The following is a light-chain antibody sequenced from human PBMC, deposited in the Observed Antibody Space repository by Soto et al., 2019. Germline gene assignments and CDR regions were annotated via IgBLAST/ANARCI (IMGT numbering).Light chain of an antibody. V-gene: IGLV2-23*02. CDR1: SSDVGSYNL. CDR3: CSYAGTGTPYV. CDR2: EVS. J-gene: IGLJ1*01. Sequence: QSVLTQPASVSGSPGQSITISCTGTSSDVGSYNLVSWYQQHPGKAPKLMISEVSKRPSGVSNRFSGSKSGNTASLTISGLQAEDEADYFCCSYAGTGTPYVFGTGTKVTVL.